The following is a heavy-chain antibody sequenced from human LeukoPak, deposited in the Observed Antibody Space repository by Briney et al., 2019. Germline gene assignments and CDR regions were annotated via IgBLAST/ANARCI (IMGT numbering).Heavy chain of an antibody. CDR3: ARGIMVTFGGVIVPDGFDM. J-gene: IGHJ3*02. V-gene: IGHV3-30-3*01. Sequence: GGSLRLSCAASGFTFSSYAMHWVRQAPGKGLEWVAVISYDGSKKYYADSVKGRFTVSRDNSKNTLYLQMNSLRAEDTAVYYCARGIMVTFGGVIVPDGFDMWGQGTMVTVSS. CDR2: ISYDGSKK. D-gene: IGHD3-16*02. CDR1: GFTFSSYA.